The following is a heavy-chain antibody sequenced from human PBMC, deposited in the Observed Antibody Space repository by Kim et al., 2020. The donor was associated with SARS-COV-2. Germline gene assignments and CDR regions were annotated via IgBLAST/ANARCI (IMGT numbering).Heavy chain of an antibody. CDR3: ARDPSAWGGYFK. V-gene: IGHV3-74*01. J-gene: IGHJ4*02. Sequence: NYAYSVKCLFTISEDNAKNTLYQQMNRLRAEATAVYYCARDPSAWGGYFKWGQGTLVTVSS. D-gene: IGHD3-3*01.